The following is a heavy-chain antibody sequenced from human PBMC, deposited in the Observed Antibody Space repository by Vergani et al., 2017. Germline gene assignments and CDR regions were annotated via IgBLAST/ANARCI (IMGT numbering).Heavy chain of an antibody. Sequence: EVQLVQSGAEVKKPGESLKISCKGSGYSFTSYWIGWVRQMPGKGLEWMGIIYPGDSDTRYSPSFQGQVTIPAVKSISTAYLQWSSLKASDTSMYYCSRPYSEYSSSSGDAFDIWGQGTMVTVSS. V-gene: IGHV5-51*01. CDR3: SRPYSEYSSSSGDAFDI. D-gene: IGHD6-6*01. CDR1: GYSFTSYW. CDR2: IYPGDSDT. J-gene: IGHJ3*02.